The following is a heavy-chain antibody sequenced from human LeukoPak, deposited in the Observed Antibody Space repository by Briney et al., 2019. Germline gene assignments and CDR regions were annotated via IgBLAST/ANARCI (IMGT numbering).Heavy chain of an antibody. J-gene: IGHJ4*02. Sequence: GGSLRLSCAASGFTFSSYAMSWVRQAPGKGLEWVSGISGSGGNTFYADSVKGRFTISRDNSKNTLYLQMNSLRAEDTAVYYCAREIHGGNTGVFDYWGQGTLVSVSS. CDR3: AREIHGGNTGVFDY. D-gene: IGHD4-23*01. CDR2: ISGSGGNT. V-gene: IGHV3-23*01. CDR1: GFTFSSYA.